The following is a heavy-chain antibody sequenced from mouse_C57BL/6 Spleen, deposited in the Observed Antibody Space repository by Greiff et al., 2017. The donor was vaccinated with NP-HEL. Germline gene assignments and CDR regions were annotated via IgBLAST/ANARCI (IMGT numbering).Heavy chain of an antibody. Sequence: QVQLKESGAELVKPGASVKISCKASGYAFSSYWMNWVKQRPGKGLEWIGQIYPGDGDTNYNGKFKGKATLTADKSSSTAYMQLSSLTSEDAAVYCCASSYGSLYAMDYWGQGTSVTVSS. CDR1: GYAFSSYW. CDR3: ASSYGSLYAMDY. J-gene: IGHJ4*01. D-gene: IGHD1-1*01. V-gene: IGHV1-80*01. CDR2: IYPGDGDT.